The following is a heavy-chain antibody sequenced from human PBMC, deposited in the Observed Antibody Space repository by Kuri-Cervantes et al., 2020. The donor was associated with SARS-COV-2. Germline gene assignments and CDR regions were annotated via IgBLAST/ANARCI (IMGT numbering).Heavy chain of an antibody. Sequence: GESLKISCAASGFTFSSYAMSWVRQAPGKGLEWVSAISGSGGSTYYADSVKGRFTISRDNSKNTLYLQMNSLRAEDTAVYYCASNMRDSSATDAFDIWGQGTMVTVSS. D-gene: IGHD3-22*01. CDR2: ISGSGGST. J-gene: IGHJ3*02. CDR3: ASNMRDSSATDAFDI. V-gene: IGHV3-23*01. CDR1: GFTFSSYA.